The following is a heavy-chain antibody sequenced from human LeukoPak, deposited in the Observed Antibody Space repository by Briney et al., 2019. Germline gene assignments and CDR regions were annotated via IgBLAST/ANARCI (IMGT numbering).Heavy chain of an antibody. V-gene: IGHV3-30*04. J-gene: IGHJ4*02. CDR2: ISYDGSNK. Sequence: PGRSLRLSCAASGFTFSSYAMHWVRQAPGKGLEWGAVISYDGSNKYYADSVKGRFTISRDNSKNTLYLQMNSLRAEDTAVYYCARVAVAGTNLYFDYWGQGTLVTVSS. CDR3: ARVAVAGTNLYFDY. CDR1: GFTFSSYA. D-gene: IGHD6-19*01.